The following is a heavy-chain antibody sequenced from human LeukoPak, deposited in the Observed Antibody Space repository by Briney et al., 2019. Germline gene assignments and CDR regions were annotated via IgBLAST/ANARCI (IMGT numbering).Heavy chain of an antibody. J-gene: IGHJ5*02. CDR1: GGSFSNYF. D-gene: IGHD2-2*01. CDR3: ARVVGIAVVPGATEDNYFDP. V-gene: IGHV4-34*01. Sequence: SDTLSLTCGVYGGSFSNYFWTWIRQSPAKGLGWVGEINESGDADYNPSLKRRANISIDTSRSQFSLTLSSVTAADTAMYYCARVVGIAVVPGATEDNYFDPWGQGTQVTVSS. CDR2: INESGDA.